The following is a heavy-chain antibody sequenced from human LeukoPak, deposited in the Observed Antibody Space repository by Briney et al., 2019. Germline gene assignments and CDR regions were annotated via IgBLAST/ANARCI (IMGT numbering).Heavy chain of an antibody. V-gene: IGHV4-61*01. J-gene: IGHJ4*02. Sequence: SETLSLTCTVSGGSVSSGSYYWSWIRQPPGKGLEWIGYINYSGSTNYNPSLKSRVTISVDTSKNQFSLKLSSVTAADTAVYYCARALWSPVAQWGVLDYWGQGTLVTVSS. CDR1: GGSVSSGSYY. CDR2: INYSGST. D-gene: IGHD3-10*01. CDR3: ARALWSPVAQWGVLDY.